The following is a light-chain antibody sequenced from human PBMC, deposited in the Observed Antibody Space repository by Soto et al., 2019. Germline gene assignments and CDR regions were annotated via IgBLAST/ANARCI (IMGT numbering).Light chain of an antibody. Sequence: QSVLAQPASVSGSPGQSITISCTGSSTDVGGYNYVSWYQQHPGKAPKVMIYEVSNRPSGVSNRFSGSKSGNTASLTISGLQAEDEADYYCSSYTSSSTYVFGTGTKDTVL. V-gene: IGLV2-14*01. J-gene: IGLJ1*01. CDR2: EVS. CDR3: SSYTSSSTYV. CDR1: STDVGGYNY.